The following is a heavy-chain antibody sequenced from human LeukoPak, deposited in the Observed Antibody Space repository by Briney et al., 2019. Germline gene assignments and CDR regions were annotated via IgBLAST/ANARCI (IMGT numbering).Heavy chain of an antibody. V-gene: IGHV4-59*08. CDR3: ARQSPLRNWFDP. Sequence: SETLSLTCTDSGGSISGYFWSWIRQPPGKGLEWIGYIFYRGSTNYNPSLQSRVTISVDTSQNQFSLNLSSVTAADTAVYYCARQSPLRNWFDPWGQGTLVTVSS. J-gene: IGHJ5*02. CDR1: GGSISGYF. CDR2: IFYRGST.